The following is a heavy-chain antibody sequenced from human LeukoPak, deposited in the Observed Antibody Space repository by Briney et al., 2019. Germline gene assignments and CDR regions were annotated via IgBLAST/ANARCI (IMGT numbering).Heavy chain of an antibody. V-gene: IGHV3-53*01. D-gene: IGHD6-19*01. CDR2: IYSGGST. Sequence: GGSLRLSCAASGFTVSSNYMSWVRQAPGKGLEWVSVIYSGGSTYYADSVKGRFTISRDNSKNTLYLQMNSLRAEDTAVYYCAREYESSGWYSKGSFDYWGQGILVTVSS. J-gene: IGHJ4*02. CDR1: GFTVSSNY. CDR3: AREYESSGWYSKGSFDY.